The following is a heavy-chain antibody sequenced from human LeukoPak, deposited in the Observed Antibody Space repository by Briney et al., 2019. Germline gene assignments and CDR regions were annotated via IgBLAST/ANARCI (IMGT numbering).Heavy chain of an antibody. V-gene: IGHV3-7*01. CDR1: GFPFKGYW. Sequence: GGPLRLSCVASGFPFKGYWMTWVRQSPGKGLDWVANIKPDGSETNYLDSVKGRFTISRDNARDSLFLEMNNLRVDDTAVYYCARDGGELWPLDEWGQGILVTVSS. CDR3: ARDGGELWPLDE. D-gene: IGHD3-10*01. J-gene: IGHJ4*02. CDR2: IKPDGSET.